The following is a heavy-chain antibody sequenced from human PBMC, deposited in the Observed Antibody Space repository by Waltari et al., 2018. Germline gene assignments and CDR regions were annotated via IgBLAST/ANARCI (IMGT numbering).Heavy chain of an antibody. J-gene: IGHJ4*02. CDR3: ARGMFAPNTPKLLGRPLDY. Sequence: QVQLQESGPGLVKPSETLSLTCAVSGYSISSGYYWGWIRQPPGKGLEWIGEINHSGSTNYNPSLKSRVTISVDTSKNQFSLKLSSVTAADTAVYYCARGMFAPNTPKLLGRPLDYWGQGTLVTVSS. D-gene: IGHD3-10*02. CDR1: GYSISSGYY. CDR2: INHSGST. V-gene: IGHV4-38-2*01.